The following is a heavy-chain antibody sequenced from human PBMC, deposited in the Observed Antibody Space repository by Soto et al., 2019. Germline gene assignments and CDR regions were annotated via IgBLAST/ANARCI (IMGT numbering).Heavy chain of an antibody. V-gene: IGHV4-59*02. J-gene: IGHJ3*02. CDR1: GGSVSSYY. Sequence: QVQLQESGPGLVKPSETLSLTCTVSGGSVSSYYWSWIRQPPGKGLEWIGYIYYSGSTNYNPSLKSRVTISVDTSKNQFSLNLSSVTAADTAVYYCAREVTVTTFANDALDIWGQGTMVTVSS. CDR3: AREVTVTTFANDALDI. D-gene: IGHD4-17*01. CDR2: IYYSGST.